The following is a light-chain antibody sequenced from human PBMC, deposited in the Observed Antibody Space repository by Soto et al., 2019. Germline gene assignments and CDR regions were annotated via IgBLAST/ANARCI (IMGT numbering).Light chain of an antibody. J-gene: IGKJ1*01. Sequence: EIVMTQSPATLSVSPGERATLSCRAGQNIHTNLAWYQQKPGQAPRLLFYGASTGATGLPARFSGSGSGTEFTLTISGLQSEDFAVYYCQQYNNWRTFGQGTKVDIK. CDR3: QQYNNWRT. CDR1: QNIHTN. V-gene: IGKV3-15*01. CDR2: GAS.